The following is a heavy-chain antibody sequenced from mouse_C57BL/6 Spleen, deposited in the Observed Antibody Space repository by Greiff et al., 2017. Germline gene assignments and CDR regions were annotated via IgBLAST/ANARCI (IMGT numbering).Heavy chain of an antibody. CDR2: INPSNGGT. CDR1: GYTFTSYW. V-gene: IGHV1-53*01. J-gene: IGHJ2*01. Sequence: VQLQQSGTELVKPGASVKLSCKASGYTFTSYWMHWVKQRPGQGLEWIGNINPSNGGTNYNEKFKSKATLTVDKSSSTAYMQLSSLTSEDSAVYYCETYYYGSSLFCDYWGQGTTLTVSS. D-gene: IGHD1-1*01. CDR3: ETYYYGSSLFCDY.